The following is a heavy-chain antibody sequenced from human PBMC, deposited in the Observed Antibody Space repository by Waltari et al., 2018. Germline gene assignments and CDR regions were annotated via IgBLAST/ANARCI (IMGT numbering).Heavy chain of an antibody. CDR1: GFTLSCYG. CDR2: IKQDGSEK. V-gene: IGHV3-7*01. Sequence: EVQLVESGRGVVQPAGLLGRSGAPPGFTLSCYGVSWVPQAPGKGRGWVANIKQDGSEKYYVDSVKGRFTISRDNAKNSLYLQMNSLRAEDTAVYYCARDLGIAAAGSDYWGQGTLVTVSS. CDR3: ARDLGIAAAGSDY. D-gene: IGHD6-13*01. J-gene: IGHJ4*02.